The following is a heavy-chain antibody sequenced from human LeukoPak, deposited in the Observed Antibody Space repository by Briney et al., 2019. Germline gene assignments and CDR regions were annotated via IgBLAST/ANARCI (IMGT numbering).Heavy chain of an antibody. Sequence: VASVKVSCKTSGGTFSSYAISWVRQAPGQGLEWMGGIIPIFGTANYAQKFQGRVTITADESTSTAYMELSSLRSEDTAVYYCARDLSRAPKIAARPYYFDYWGQGTLVIVSS. CDR2: IIPIFGTA. CDR1: GGTFSSYA. D-gene: IGHD6-6*01. J-gene: IGHJ4*02. CDR3: ARDLSRAPKIAARPYYFDY. V-gene: IGHV1-69*13.